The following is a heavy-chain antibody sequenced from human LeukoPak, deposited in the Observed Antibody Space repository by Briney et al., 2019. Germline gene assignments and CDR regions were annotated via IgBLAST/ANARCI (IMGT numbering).Heavy chain of an antibody. CDR3: AVGDRTFDY. J-gene: IGHJ4*02. V-gene: IGHV3-7*01. CDR1: GFTFRDYW. CDR2: IKKDGSEK. Sequence: GGSLRLSCAASGFTFRDYWMSWVRQAPGKGLEWVANIKKDGSEKYYVDSVKGRFTISRDNAKTSLYLQMNSLRVEDTAVYYCAVGDRTFDYWGQGTLVTVSS. D-gene: IGHD5-24*01.